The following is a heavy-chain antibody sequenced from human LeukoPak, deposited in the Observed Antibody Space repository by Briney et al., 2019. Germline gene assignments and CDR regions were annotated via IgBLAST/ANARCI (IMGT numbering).Heavy chain of an antibody. CDR1: GGTFSSYA. CDR2: IIPILGIA. Sequence: SVKVSCKASGGTFSSYAISWVRQAPGQGLEWMGRIIPILGIANYAQKFQGRVTITADKSTSTAYMELSSLRSEDTAVYYCAIVRGLTRNNFYFDYWGQGTLVTVSS. D-gene: IGHD1-20*01. V-gene: IGHV1-69*04. CDR3: AIVRGLTRNNFYFDY. J-gene: IGHJ4*02.